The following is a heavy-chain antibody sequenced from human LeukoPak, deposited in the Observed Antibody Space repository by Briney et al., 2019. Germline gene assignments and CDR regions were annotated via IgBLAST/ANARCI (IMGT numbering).Heavy chain of an antibody. CDR3: ARGASGVYTVTTSWFDP. V-gene: IGHV1-2*02. CDR1: GYTFTGYY. J-gene: IGHJ5*02. D-gene: IGHD4-17*01. CDR2: INPNSGGP. Sequence: GPSVKLSCKASGYTFTGYYIHWVRQAPGQGLERMVWINPNSGGPNYAQRFQGRVTMTRDTSISTAYMELSRLKSDDTAVYYCARGASGVYTVTTSWFDPWGQGTLVTVSS.